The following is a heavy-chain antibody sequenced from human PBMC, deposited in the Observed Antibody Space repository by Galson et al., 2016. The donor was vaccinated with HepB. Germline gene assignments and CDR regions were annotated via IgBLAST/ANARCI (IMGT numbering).Heavy chain of an antibody. V-gene: IGHV3-64D*06. Sequence: SLRLSCAASGFTFSSCAMHWVRQAPGKGLESVSAISDNGGSTYYADSVKGRFTISRDNSKNTLYLRMSSLRAEDTAVSYWVKDRGWVYTSNAFDSWGQGTMVTVSS. J-gene: IGHJ3*02. CDR1: GFTFSSCA. CDR3: VKDRGWVYTSNAFDS. CDR2: ISDNGGST. D-gene: IGHD2-8*01.